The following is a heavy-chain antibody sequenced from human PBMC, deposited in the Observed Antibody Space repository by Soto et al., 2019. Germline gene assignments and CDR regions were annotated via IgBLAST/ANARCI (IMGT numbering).Heavy chain of an antibody. J-gene: IGHJ4*02. CDR2: ISYSGNT. CDR1: GGSISNFY. V-gene: IGHV4-59*01. CDR3: ARAPMVLARSYFDS. D-gene: IGHD2-21*01. Sequence: SDPLSPTCTVSGGSISNFYWSWIRQPPGKGLEWIGYISYSGNTNYNPSLKSRVSISVDTSKNQLSLNLTSVTAADTAVYYCARAPMVLARSYFDSWGQGTPVTVSS.